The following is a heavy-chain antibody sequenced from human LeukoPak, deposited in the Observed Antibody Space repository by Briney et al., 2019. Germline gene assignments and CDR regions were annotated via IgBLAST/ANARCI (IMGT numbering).Heavy chain of an antibody. CDR1: GGTFSSYA. V-gene: IGHV1-69*05. J-gene: IGHJ6*03. Sequence: SVTVSCKASGGTFSSYAISWVRQAPGQGLEGMGGIIPIFGTANYAQTLQGRVTITTDESTSTAYMELSSLRSEDTAVYYCARSPRPHDSSGYYPNYYYYYYMDVWGKGTTVTVSS. CDR2: IIPIFGTA. CDR3: ARSPRPHDSSGYYPNYYYYYYMDV. D-gene: IGHD3-22*01.